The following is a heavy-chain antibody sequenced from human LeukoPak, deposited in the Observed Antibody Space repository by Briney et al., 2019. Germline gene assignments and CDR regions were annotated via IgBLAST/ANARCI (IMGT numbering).Heavy chain of an antibody. CDR2: IKQDGSEK. D-gene: IGHD6-13*01. J-gene: IGHJ4*02. CDR1: GFTFSSYW. Sequence: GGSLRLSCAASGFTFSSYWISWVRQAPGKGLEWVANIKQDGSEKYYVDSVKGRFTISRDNAKNSLYLQMNSLRAEDTAVYYCARVGGIAAAVYYFDYWGQGTLVTVSS. V-gene: IGHV3-7*01. CDR3: ARVGGIAAAVYYFDY.